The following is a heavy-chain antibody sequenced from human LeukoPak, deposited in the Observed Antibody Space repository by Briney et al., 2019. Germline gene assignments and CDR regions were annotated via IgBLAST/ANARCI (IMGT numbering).Heavy chain of an antibody. D-gene: IGHD2-2*01. CDR2: ISAYNGNT. CDR1: GYTFTSYG. Sequence: GASVKVSCKASGYTFTSYGISWVRQAPGQGFEWMGWISAYNGNTNYAQKLQGRVTMTTDTSTSTAYMELRSLRSDDTAVYYCARISTSYMDYYGMDVWGQGTTVTVSS. CDR3: ARISTSYMDYYGMDV. J-gene: IGHJ6*02. V-gene: IGHV1-18*01.